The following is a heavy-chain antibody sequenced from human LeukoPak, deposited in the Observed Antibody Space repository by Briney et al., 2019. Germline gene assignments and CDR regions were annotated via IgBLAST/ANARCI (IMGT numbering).Heavy chain of an antibody. CDR3: ARDRGPGYADY. V-gene: IGHV4-59*01. D-gene: IGHD2-8*01. J-gene: IGHJ4*02. CDR2: IYYSGST. CDR1: GGSISSYY. Sequence: SETLSVTCTVSGGSISSYYWSWIRQPPGKGLEWIGYIYYSGSTNYNPSLKSRVTISVDTSKNQFSLKLSSVTAADTAVYYCARDRGPGYADYWGQGTLVTVSS.